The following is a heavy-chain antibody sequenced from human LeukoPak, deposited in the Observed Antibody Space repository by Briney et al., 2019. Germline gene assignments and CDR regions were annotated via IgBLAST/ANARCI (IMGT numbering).Heavy chain of an antibody. CDR1: GGSISRGDDY. V-gene: IGHV4-30-4*08. J-gene: IGHJ3*02. CDR2: IYYSGST. Sequence: SQTLSLTCTVSGGSISRGDDYWSWIRQPPGKGLEWIGYIYYSGSTYYNPSLKSRVTISVDTSKNQFSLKLSSVTAADTAVYYCARAPLGSDAFDIWGQGTMVTVSS. D-gene: IGHD3-16*02. CDR3: ARAPLGSDAFDI.